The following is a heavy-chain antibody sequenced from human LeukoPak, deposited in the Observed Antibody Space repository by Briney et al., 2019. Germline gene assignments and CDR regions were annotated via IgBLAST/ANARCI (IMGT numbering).Heavy chain of an antibody. Sequence: SETLSLTCAVYGGSFSGYYWSWIRQPPGKGLEWIGEINHSGSTNYNPSLESRVTISVDTSKNQFSLKLSSVTAADTAVYYCARFRAAAGTFDYDYWGQGTLVTVSS. CDR1: GGSFSGYY. D-gene: IGHD6-13*01. J-gene: IGHJ4*02. V-gene: IGHV4-34*01. CDR3: ARFRAAAGTFDYDY. CDR2: INHSGST.